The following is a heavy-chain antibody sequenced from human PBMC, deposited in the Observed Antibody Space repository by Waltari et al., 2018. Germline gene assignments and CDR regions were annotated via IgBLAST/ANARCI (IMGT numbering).Heavy chain of an antibody. CDR1: GGSFSGYT. D-gene: IGHD5-18*01. CDR3: ARGRRWLQLSD. J-gene: IGHJ4*02. CDR2: ISHSGGT. V-gene: IGHV4-34*01. Sequence: QVQLQQWGAGLLKPSETLSLICAVYGGSFSGYTWMWIRQSPGKGLEWIGEISHSGGTNYNPSLKSRINISVDMSKNQFSLKLKSVTAADTAVYYCARGRRWLQLSDWGQGTPVTVSS.